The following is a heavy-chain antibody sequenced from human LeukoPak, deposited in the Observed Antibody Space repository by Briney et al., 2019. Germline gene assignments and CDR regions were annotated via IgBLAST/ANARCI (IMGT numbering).Heavy chain of an antibody. CDR3: ARDMYSSSWYGYYFDY. V-gene: IGHV4-4*02. Sequence: SETLSLTCAVSGGSISSYNWWSWVRQPPGKGLEWIGEINHSGSTNYNPSLKSRVTISVDTSKNQFSLKLSSVTAADTAVYYCARDMYSSSWYGYYFDYWGQGTLVTVSS. CDR1: GGSISSYNW. CDR2: INHSGST. D-gene: IGHD6-13*01. J-gene: IGHJ4*02.